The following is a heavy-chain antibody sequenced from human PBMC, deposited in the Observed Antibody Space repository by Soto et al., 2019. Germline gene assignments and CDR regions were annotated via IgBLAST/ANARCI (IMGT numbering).Heavy chain of an antibody. D-gene: IGHD4-17*01. V-gene: IGHV3-23*01. CDR1: GFTVSSYA. CDR2: ISGSGGST. Sequence: EVQLLESGGGLVQPGGSLRLACAASGFTVSSYAMSWVRQAPGKGLEWVSAISGSGGSTYYADSGKGRFTISRDNSKKTLYMQMDSLRAEDAAVYYCAKDLNDDYGKVDYWGQGTLVTVSS. CDR3: AKDLNDDYGKVDY. J-gene: IGHJ4*02.